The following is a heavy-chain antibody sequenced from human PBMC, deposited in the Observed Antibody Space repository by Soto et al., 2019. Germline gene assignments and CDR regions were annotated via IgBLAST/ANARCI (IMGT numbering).Heavy chain of an antibody. CDR1: GGTFSSYA. V-gene: IGHV1-69*13. D-gene: IGHD6-13*01. CDR3: ARDFSSSWYDDWFDP. J-gene: IGHJ5*02. CDR2: IIPIFGTA. Sequence: ASVKVSCKASGGTFSSYAISWVRQAPGQGLEWMGGIIPIFGTANYAQKFQGRVTITADESTSTAYMELSSLRSEDTAVYYCARDFSSSWYDDWFDPWGQGTLVTVSS.